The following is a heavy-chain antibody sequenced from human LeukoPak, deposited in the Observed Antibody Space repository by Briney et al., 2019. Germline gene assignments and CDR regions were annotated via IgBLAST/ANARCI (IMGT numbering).Heavy chain of an antibody. Sequence: SETLSLTCTVSGDSMTRGGYYWGWVRQHPGRGLGWVAFTYHSGTTFYNPSLESRATISVDTSQNQFSLKLTSVTAADTAVYYCARAVDYRNYFDYWGQGTLVTVSS. J-gene: IGHJ4*02. CDR1: GDSMTRGGYY. V-gene: IGHV4-31*03. CDR2: TYHSGTT. D-gene: IGHD4-11*01. CDR3: ARAVDYRNYFDY.